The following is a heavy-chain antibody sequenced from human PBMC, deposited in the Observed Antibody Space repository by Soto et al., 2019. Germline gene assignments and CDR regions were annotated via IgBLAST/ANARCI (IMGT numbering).Heavy chain of an antibody. CDR1: GFTFSSYS. CDR2: ISSSSSTI. Sequence: GGSLRHSCAASGFTFSSYSMNWVRQAPGKGLEWVSYISSSSSTIYYADSVKGRFTISRDNAKNSLYLQMNSLRAEDTAVYYCAKDHLSYGVFDIWGQGTMVTVSS. CDR3: AKDHLSYGVFDI. V-gene: IGHV3-48*01. J-gene: IGHJ3*02. D-gene: IGHD3-16*01.